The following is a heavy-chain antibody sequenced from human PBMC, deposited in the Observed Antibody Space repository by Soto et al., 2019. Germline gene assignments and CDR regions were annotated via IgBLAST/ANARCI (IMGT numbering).Heavy chain of an antibody. CDR1: GASTSSAGYY. CDR3: ARAVSNAFDV. V-gene: IGHV4-31*03. Sequence: QVHLQGSGPGLVKSSQTLSLTCSVSGASTSSAGYYWTLIRQVPGKGLEWIGNIDYRGSTYYNPSLKSRVTISVDTSQNQFSLTLISVTAADTAVYYCARAVSNAFDVWGQGTMVTVS. CDR2: IDYRGST. D-gene: IGHD4-4*01. J-gene: IGHJ3*01.